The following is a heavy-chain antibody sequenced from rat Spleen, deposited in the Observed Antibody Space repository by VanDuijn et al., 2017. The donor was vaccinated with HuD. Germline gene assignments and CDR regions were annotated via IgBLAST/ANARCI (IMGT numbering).Heavy chain of an antibody. D-gene: IGHD1-6*01. J-gene: IGHJ2*01. CDR3: AAWGFTTDSYPYLDS. CDR1: GFTFSYYG. CDR2: IYYDSSKM. Sequence: EVKLVESGGGLVQPGNSLTLSCVASGFTFSYYGMHWIRQAPKKGLEWIAMIYYDSSKMYYADTVKGRFTISRDNSKNTLYREMNSLRSEDTAMYYCAAWGFTTDSYPYLDSWGQGVMVTVSS. V-gene: IGHV5-54*01.